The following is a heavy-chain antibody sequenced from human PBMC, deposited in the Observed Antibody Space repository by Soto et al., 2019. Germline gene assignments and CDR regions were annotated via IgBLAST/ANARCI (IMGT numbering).Heavy chain of an antibody. Sequence: QVQLVESGGGVVQPGTSLRLSCVGSGFTFRSYVIHWVRQAPGKGLEWVALTSYDGSNKDYGDSVKGRFTISRDNSRNTVDLHMDSLRREDTALYYCARWGTTGGLDVWGQGTLVSVSS. J-gene: IGHJ1*01. V-gene: IGHV3-33*05. CDR2: TSYDGSNK. D-gene: IGHD3-16*01. CDR1: GFTFRSYV. CDR3: ARWGTTGGLDV.